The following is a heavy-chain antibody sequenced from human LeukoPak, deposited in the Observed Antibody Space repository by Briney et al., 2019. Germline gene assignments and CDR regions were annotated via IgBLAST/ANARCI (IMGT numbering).Heavy chain of an antibody. CDR2: IKSKTDGGTT. Sequence: PGGSLRLSCAASGFTFSSYGMSWVRQAPGKGLEWVGRIKSKTDGGTTDYAAPVKGRFTISRDDSKNTLYLQMNSLKTEDTAVYYCTTEGSSGYYYDYAFDIWGQGTMVTVSS. V-gene: IGHV3-15*01. D-gene: IGHD3-22*01. CDR1: GFTFSSYG. CDR3: TTEGSSGYYYDYAFDI. J-gene: IGHJ3*02.